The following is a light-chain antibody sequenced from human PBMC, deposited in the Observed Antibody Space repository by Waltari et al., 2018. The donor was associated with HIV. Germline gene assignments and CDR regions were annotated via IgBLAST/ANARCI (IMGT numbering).Light chain of an antibody. CDR1: SSNIGNNP. J-gene: IGLJ2*01. V-gene: IGLV1-44*01. CDR2: SNH. Sequence: QPVLTQPPSASGTPGQRVTISCAGTSSNIGNNPVNWYQQLPGTAPKLLIYSNHQRPPGIPDRFSGSQSGTAASLAISGLQSEDEADYYCSAVDDISGDVVFGGGTKLTVL. CDR3: SAVDDISGDVV.